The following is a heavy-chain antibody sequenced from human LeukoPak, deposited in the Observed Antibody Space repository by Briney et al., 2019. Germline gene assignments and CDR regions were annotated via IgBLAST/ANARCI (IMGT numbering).Heavy chain of an antibody. CDR1: DGSFSSYY. Sequence: PSETLSLTCAVYDGSFSSYYWTWIRQPPGKGLEWIGEINQSVSTNYNPSLKSRVTMSVDTSKNRFSLQLSSVTAADTAVYYCARETSQKGAHYMDAWGKGTTVTISS. CDR2: INQSVST. D-gene: IGHD3-16*01. J-gene: IGHJ6*03. CDR3: ARETSQKGAHYMDA. V-gene: IGHV4-34*01.